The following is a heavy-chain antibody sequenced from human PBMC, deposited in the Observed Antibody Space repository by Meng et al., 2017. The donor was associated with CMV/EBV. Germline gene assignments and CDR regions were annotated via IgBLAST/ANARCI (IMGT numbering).Heavy chain of an antibody. V-gene: IGHV1-69*10. D-gene: IGHD3-3*01. CDR2: IIPILGIA. CDR1: GGTFSSYA. Sequence: SVKVSCKASGGTFSSYAISWVRQAPGQGLEWMGGIIPILGIANYAQKFQGRVTITADKSTSTAYMELSSLRSEDTAVYYCARENGVAGVEHFDYWGQGTLVTV. CDR3: ARENGVAGVEHFDY. J-gene: IGHJ4*02.